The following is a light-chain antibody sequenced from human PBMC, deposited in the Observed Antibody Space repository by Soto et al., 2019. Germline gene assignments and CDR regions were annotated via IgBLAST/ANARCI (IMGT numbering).Light chain of an antibody. V-gene: IGKV1-39*01. CDR1: QSISSY. Sequence: DIQMTQSPSSLSASVGDRVTITCRASQSISSYLNWYQQKPGKAPKLLIYAASSLQSGVPSRFGGSGSATDFTLTISSLKPEDFATYYCQQSYSTPTFGQGTKLEIK. J-gene: IGKJ2*01. CDR3: QQSYSTPT. CDR2: AAS.